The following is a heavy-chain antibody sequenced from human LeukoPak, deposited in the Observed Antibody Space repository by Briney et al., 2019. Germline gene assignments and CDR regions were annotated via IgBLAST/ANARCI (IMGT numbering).Heavy chain of an antibody. V-gene: IGHV3-66*01. CDR3: ARDMYLWGIDV. J-gene: IGHJ6*02. CDR2: IYSGGST. D-gene: IGHD2-2*01. Sequence: GGSLRLSCAASGYTVSSNYMSWVRQAPGKGLEWVSVIYSGGSTYYADSVKGRFTISRDNSKNTLYLQMNSLRAEDTAVYYCARDMYLWGIDVWGQGTTVTVSS. CDR1: GYTVSSNY.